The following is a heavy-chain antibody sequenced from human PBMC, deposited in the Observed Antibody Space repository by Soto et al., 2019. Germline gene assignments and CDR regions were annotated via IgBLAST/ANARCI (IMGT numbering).Heavy chain of an antibody. CDR2: LPHEGTPD. CDR1: GLTFKKYD. Sequence: GGSLRLSCVASGLTFKKYDMHWVRQSPGKGLEWLALLPHEGTPDSYADSVNGRFAVSRDNSKNTLYLQLNNLTAKDSSICYCVKGYCGFSCPSYDPPKHFDSWGQGTLFTVSS. V-gene: IGHV3-30*02. D-gene: IGHD2-21*01. J-gene: IGHJ4*02. CDR3: VKGYCGFSCPSYDPPKHFDS.